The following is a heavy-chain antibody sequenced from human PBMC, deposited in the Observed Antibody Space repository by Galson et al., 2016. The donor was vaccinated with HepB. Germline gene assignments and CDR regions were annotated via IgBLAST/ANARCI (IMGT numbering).Heavy chain of an antibody. J-gene: IGHJ4*02. CDR3: ARSSGNPSHFDL. D-gene: IGHD3-10*01. V-gene: IGHV4-4*02. Sequence: SETLSLTCAVSGASINSSNWWTWVRQAPGKGLEWIGEIYHTGTSNNNPSLLSRFTMSIDNSRNHFSLNLNSVTAADTAVDYCARSSGNPSHFDLWGQGTLSPS. CDR2: IYHTGTS. CDR1: GASINSSNW.